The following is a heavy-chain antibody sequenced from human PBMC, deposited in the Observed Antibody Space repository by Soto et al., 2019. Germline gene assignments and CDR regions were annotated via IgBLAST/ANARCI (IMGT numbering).Heavy chain of an antibody. CDR2: ISGSGGST. D-gene: IGHD3-10*01. CDR3: AKGAVVRGVYDLDY. CDR1: GFTFSSYA. Sequence: EVQLLESGGGLVQPGGSLRLSCAASGFTFSSYAMNWVRQAPGKGLEWVSAISGSGGSTYYADSVKGRFTISRDNSKNTLYLQMNSLRADDTAVHYCAKGAVVRGVYDLDYWGQGTLVTVSS. J-gene: IGHJ4*02. V-gene: IGHV3-23*01.